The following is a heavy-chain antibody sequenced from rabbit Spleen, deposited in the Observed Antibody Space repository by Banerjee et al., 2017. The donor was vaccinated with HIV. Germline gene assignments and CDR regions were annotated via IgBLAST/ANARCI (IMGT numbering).Heavy chain of an antibody. J-gene: IGHJ6*01. Sequence: QQQLVESGGGLVQPEGSLTLTCTASGFSFSSSHWICWVRQAPGKGLEWIACIDTDSSGFTHFASWAKGRFTISKTSSATVTLQMASLTAADTATYFCARDTSSSFSSYGMDLWGQGTLVTVS. D-gene: IGHD1-1*01. CDR3: ARDTSSSFSSYGMDL. CDR1: GFSFSSSHW. V-gene: IGHV1S45*01. CDR2: IDTDSSGFT.